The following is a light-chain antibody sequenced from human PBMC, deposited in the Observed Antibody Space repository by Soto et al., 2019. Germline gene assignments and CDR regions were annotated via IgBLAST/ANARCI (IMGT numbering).Light chain of an antibody. CDR3: MSYTSSSTQV. CDR2: EIS. J-gene: IGLJ1*01. Sequence: ALTQPASVSWSPGQSITISCTGTSSDVGGYNYVSWYQQHLGKAPNLMVYEISYRPLWGSNRYSGSKSGNTGPLATSGLQAEDEADYDWMSYTSSSTQVFGTGTKLTVL. V-gene: IGLV2-14*01. CDR1: SSDVGGYNY.